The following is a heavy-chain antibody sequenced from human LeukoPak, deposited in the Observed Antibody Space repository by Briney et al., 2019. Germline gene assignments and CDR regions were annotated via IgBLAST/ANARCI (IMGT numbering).Heavy chain of an antibody. V-gene: IGHV3-30*04. J-gene: IGHJ4*02. Sequence: SCKVSGYTLTELSMFWVRQAPGKGLEWVAVISYDGSNKYYADSVKGRFTISRDNSKNTLYLQMNSLRAEDTAVYYCAVIVATGSYDYWGQGTLVTVSS. CDR3: AVIVATGSYDY. CDR1: GYTLTELS. CDR2: ISYDGSNK. D-gene: IGHD5-12*01.